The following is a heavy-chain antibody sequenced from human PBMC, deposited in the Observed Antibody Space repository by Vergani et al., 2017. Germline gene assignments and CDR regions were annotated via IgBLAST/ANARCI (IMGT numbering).Heavy chain of an antibody. CDR3: TSFPTETSEYYDSTGYYHRFFEK. V-gene: IGHV1-2*02. D-gene: IGHD3-16*01. CDR2: INPKNGLT. Sequence: QVQLVQSGAEVKRPEASVKVSCKASGYTFTGYYLHWVRLAPGQGLEWMGWINPKNGLTKYAQRFQGRVSLTRDTSITTAFMELSSLRSDDTAMYYCTSFPTETSEYYDSTGYYHRFFEKWGQGTLVTVSS. J-gene: IGHJ4*02. CDR1: GYTFTGYY.